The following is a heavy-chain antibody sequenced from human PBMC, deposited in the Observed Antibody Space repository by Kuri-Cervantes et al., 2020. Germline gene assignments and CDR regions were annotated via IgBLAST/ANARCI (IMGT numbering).Heavy chain of an antibody. Sequence: AETLSLTCTVSGGSISSYYWSWIRQPPGKGLEWIGYIYYSGSTYYNPSLKSRVTISVYTSKNQFSLKLSSVTAADTAVYYCARDCSGGSCPTEYYGMDVWGQGTTVTVSS. CDR1: GGSISSYY. J-gene: IGHJ6*02. V-gene: IGHV4-4*08. D-gene: IGHD2-15*01. CDR2: IYYSGST. CDR3: ARDCSGGSCPTEYYGMDV.